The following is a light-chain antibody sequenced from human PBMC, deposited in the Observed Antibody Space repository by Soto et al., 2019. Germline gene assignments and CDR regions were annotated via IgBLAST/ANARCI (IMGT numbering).Light chain of an antibody. Sequence: DIQMTQSPSTLSASVGDRVTIACRASQRVNTWLAWYQKKPGKPPKLLIYDASSLQSGVPSRFSGSGSGTEFTLTISSLQPDDFATYYCQQYNSDWKFGQGTKVDI. CDR1: QRVNTW. CDR2: DAS. CDR3: QQYNSDWK. J-gene: IGKJ1*01. V-gene: IGKV1-5*01.